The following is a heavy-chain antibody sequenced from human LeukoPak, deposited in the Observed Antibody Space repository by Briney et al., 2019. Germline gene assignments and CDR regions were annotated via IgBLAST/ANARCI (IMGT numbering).Heavy chain of an antibody. Sequence: SVKVSCKASGGTFSSYAISWVRQAPGQGLEWMGGIIPIFGTANYAQKFQGRVTITTDESTSTAYMELSSLRSEDTAVYYCAIGPDYYGSSGYYDYWGQGTLVTVSS. CDR2: IIPIFGTA. CDR1: GGTFSSYA. D-gene: IGHD3-22*01. CDR3: AIGPDYYGSSGYYDY. J-gene: IGHJ4*02. V-gene: IGHV1-69*05.